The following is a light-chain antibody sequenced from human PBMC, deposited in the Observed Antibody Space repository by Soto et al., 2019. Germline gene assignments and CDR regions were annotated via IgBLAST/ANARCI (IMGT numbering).Light chain of an antibody. V-gene: IGLV2-14*01. J-gene: IGLJ7*01. CDR1: SSDVGGYNY. CDR2: DVS. CDR3: SSYTSSSAPSAV. Sequence: QSALPQPASVSGSPGQSITISCTGTSSDVGGYNYVSWYQQHPGKAPKLMIYDVSNRPSGVSNRFSGSKSGNTASLTISGLQAEDEADYFCSSYTSSSAPSAVFGGGTQLTVL.